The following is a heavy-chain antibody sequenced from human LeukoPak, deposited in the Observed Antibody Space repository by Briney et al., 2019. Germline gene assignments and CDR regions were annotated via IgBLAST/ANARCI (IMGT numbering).Heavy chain of an antibody. J-gene: IGHJ4*02. CDR3: ARGSLWLDY. CDR2: IYYSGST. CDR1: GGSISSSSYY. V-gene: IGHV4-39*07. Sequence: PSETLSLTCTVSGGSISSSSYYWGWIRQPPGKGLEWIGSIYYSGSTNYNPSLKSRVTMSVDTSKNQFSLKLSSVTAADTAVYYCARGSLWLDYWGQGTLVTVSS. D-gene: IGHD3-10*01.